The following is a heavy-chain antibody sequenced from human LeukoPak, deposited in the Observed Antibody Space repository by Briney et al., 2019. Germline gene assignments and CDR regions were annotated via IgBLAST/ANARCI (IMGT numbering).Heavy chain of an antibody. D-gene: IGHD1-26*01. Sequence: SETLSLTCTVSGGSISSYYWSWIRQPPGKGLEWIGYIYYSGSTNYDPSLKSRVTISVDTSKNQFSLKLSSVTAADTAVYYCARHDQGDYFDYWGQGTLVTVSS. CDR3: ARHDQGDYFDY. CDR2: IYYSGST. V-gene: IGHV4-59*08. J-gene: IGHJ4*02. CDR1: GGSISSYY.